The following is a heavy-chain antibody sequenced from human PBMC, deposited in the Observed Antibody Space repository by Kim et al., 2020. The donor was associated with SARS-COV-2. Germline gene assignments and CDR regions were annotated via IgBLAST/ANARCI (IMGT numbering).Heavy chain of an antibody. J-gene: IGHJ5*02. D-gene: IGHD2-2*01. CDR1: GYTLTELS. CDR2: FDPEDGET. CDR3: ATGCSAMSSTSCYAET. V-gene: IGHV1-24*01. Sequence: ASVKVSCKVSGYTLTELSMHWVRQAPGKGLEWMGGFDPEDGETIYAQKFQGRVTMTEDTSTDTAYMELSSLRSEDTAVYYCATGCSAMSSTSCYAETWGQGTLVTVSS.